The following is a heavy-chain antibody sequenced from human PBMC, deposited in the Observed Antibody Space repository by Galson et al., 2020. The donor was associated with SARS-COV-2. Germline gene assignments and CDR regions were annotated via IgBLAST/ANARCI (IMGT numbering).Heavy chain of an antibody. CDR1: GYTFTSYG. D-gene: IGHD1-26*01. CDR2: ISAYNGNT. CDR3: AREARENYYYYYYMDV. J-gene: IGHJ6*03. Sequence: ASVKVSCKASGYTFTSYGISWVRQAPGQGLERMGWISAYNGNTNYAQKLQGRVTMTTDTSTSTAYMELRSLRSDDTAVYYCAREARENYYYYYYMDVWGKGTTVTISS. V-gene: IGHV1-18*01.